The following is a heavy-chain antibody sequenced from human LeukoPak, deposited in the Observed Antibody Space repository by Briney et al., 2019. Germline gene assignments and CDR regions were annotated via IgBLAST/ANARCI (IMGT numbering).Heavy chain of an antibody. Sequence: PGGSLRLSCAASGFTFNSYAMSWVRQAPGKGLEWVSAISGSGGSTYYADSVKGRFTISRENSKNTLYLQMNSLRAEDTAVYYCAKDMGMGSGWFFFDYWGQGTLVTVSS. CDR2: ISGSGGST. CDR3: AKDMGMGSGWFFFDY. D-gene: IGHD6-19*01. CDR1: GFTFNSYA. J-gene: IGHJ4*02. V-gene: IGHV3-23*01.